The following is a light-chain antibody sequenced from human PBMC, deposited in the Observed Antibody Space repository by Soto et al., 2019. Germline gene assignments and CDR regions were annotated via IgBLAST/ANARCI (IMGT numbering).Light chain of an antibody. CDR2: GAS. CDR1: QSISSH. CDR3: QQRINWPLT. V-gene: IGKV3-11*01. J-gene: IGKJ4*01. Sequence: ESVLKQSPATMSLSPGERATLSCRASQSISSHLAWYQQKPGQAPRLLIYGASNRATGIPARFSGRGSGTDFTLTISSLEPEDFAVYYCQQRINWPLTFGGGTKVEIK.